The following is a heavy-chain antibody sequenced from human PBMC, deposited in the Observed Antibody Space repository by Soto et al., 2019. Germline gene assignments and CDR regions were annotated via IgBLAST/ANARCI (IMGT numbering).Heavy chain of an antibody. CDR2: IWYDGSNK. Sequence: QVQLVESGGGVVQPGRSLRLSCAASGFTFSSYGMHWVRQAPGKGLEWVAVIWYDGSNKYYADSVKGRFTISRDNSKNTLYLQMNSLRAEDTAVYYCARGGTVTTSVFDQYYYYYYGMDVWGQGTTVTVSS. CDR3: ARGGTVTTSVFDQYYYYYYGMDV. D-gene: IGHD4-17*01. J-gene: IGHJ6*02. V-gene: IGHV3-33*01. CDR1: GFTFSSYG.